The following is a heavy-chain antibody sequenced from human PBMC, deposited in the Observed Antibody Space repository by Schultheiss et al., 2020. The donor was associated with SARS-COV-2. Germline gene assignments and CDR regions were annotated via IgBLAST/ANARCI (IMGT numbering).Heavy chain of an antibody. CDR3: ARHHLTESSAFWSGYYTHYYYGMDV. CDR1: GYSFTTSW. Sequence: GESLKISCKGSGYSFTTSWIGWVRQMPGRGLEWVGVLYPGDSDTRYSPSFQGQVTISADKSITTAYLQWSSLKASDTAIYYCARHHLTESSAFWSGYYTHYYYGMDVWGQGTTVTVSS. D-gene: IGHD3-3*01. V-gene: IGHV5-51*01. CDR2: LYPGDSDT. J-gene: IGHJ6*02.